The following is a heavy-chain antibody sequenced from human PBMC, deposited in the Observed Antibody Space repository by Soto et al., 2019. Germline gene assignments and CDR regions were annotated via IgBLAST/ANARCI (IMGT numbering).Heavy chain of an antibody. D-gene: IGHD6-13*01. CDR1: GYTFTGYY. J-gene: IGHJ4*02. Sequence: GASVKVSCKASGYTFTGYYMHWVRQAPGQGLEWMGWISAYNGNTNYAQKLQGRVTMTTDTSTSTAYTELRSLRSDDTAVYYCARSLSVSPVSSWFHDYWGQGTLVTVSS. V-gene: IGHV1-18*04. CDR3: ARSLSVSPVSSWFHDY. CDR2: ISAYNGNT.